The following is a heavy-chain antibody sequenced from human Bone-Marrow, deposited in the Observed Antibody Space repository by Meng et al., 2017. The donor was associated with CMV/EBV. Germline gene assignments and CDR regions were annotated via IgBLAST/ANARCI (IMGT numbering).Heavy chain of an antibody. D-gene: IGHD3-22*01. Sequence: ESLKISCAAPGFSFSGYWMSWVRQAPGKGLEWVGNIKKDGSEKYYVDSVKGRFTISRDNAKNSLFLQMNSLRAEDTAVYYCARDEFYYDSRAYSHYGMDVWGQGTSVTFSS. CDR3: ARDEFYYDSRAYSHYGMDV. J-gene: IGHJ6*02. V-gene: IGHV3-7*01. CDR2: IKKDGSEK. CDR1: GFSFSGYW.